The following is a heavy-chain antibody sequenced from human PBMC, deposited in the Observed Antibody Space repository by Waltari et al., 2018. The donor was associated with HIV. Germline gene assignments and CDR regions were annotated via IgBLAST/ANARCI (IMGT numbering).Heavy chain of an antibody. D-gene: IGHD6-6*01. V-gene: IGHV3-33*01. Sequence: QVQLVESGGGVVQPGTSLTLSCAVSGFTFSNFAIHWVRQSPAKGLEWLAVFWSDGVDISYADSVKGRFTISKDSSQKTLYLHLTSLRAEDTALYYCARGYSSSRWIPLYHWGRGTLVTVSS. J-gene: IGHJ1*01. CDR2: FWSDGVDI. CDR3: ARGYSSSRWIPLYH. CDR1: GFTFSNFA.